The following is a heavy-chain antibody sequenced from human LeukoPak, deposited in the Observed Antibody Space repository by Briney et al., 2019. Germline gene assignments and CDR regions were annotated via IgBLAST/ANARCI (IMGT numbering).Heavy chain of an antibody. J-gene: IGHJ4*01. CDR3: ARGAYYNFWSGFYYSPHFDY. Sequence: ASVKVSCKASGYTFSSGYYLHWVRQAPGQGLEWMGWINPNNGDTNYAQKFQGRVTMTRDTSISTAYMELSRLRSDDAAVYFCARGAYYNFWSGFYYSPHFDYWGHGTLVTVSS. D-gene: IGHD3-3*01. CDR1: GYTFSSGYY. V-gene: IGHV1-2*02. CDR2: INPNNGDT.